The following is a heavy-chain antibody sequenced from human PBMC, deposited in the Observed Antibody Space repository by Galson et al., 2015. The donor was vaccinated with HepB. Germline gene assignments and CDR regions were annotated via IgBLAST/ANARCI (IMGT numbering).Heavy chain of an antibody. D-gene: IGHD3-22*01. J-gene: IGHJ4*02. CDR2: IYWNDGK. Sequence: PALVKPTQTLTLPCTFSGFSLSTSGVGAGWIRQPPGKALEWLALIYWNDGKRYSSSLNSRLNITRAPSKNQVVLTMTNVDPVETATYYCAHRIYYSSGERFDYLGQGTLVTVSS. CDR1: GFSLSTSGVG. V-gene: IGHV2-5*01. CDR3: AHRIYYSSGERFDY.